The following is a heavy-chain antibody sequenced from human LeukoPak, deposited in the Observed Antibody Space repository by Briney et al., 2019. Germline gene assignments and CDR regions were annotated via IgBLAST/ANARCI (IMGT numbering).Heavy chain of an antibody. D-gene: IGHD6-19*01. CDR1: GFTFSSYS. Sequence: GGSLRLSCAASGFTFSSYSMNWVRQAPGKGLEWVSSISSSSSYIYYADSVKGRFTISRDNAKNSLYLQMNSLRAEDTAVYYCARDGYSSGWAQESGYYHGMDVWGQGTTVTVSS. J-gene: IGHJ6*02. V-gene: IGHV3-21*01. CDR2: ISSSSSYI. CDR3: ARDGYSSGWAQESGYYHGMDV.